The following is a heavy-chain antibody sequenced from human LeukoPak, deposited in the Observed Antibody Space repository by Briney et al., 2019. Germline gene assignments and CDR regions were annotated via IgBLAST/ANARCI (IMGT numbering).Heavy chain of an antibody. CDR1: GYTFTVYY. J-gene: IGHJ5*02. CDR3: ARSSFWSGYLFDP. Sequence: ASVKVSCKASGYTFTVYYMHWVRQAPGQGLEWMGRINPNSGGTNYAQKLQGRVTMTRDTSISTAYMELSRLRSDDTAVYYCARSSFWSGYLFDPWGQGTLVTVSS. CDR2: INPNSGGT. D-gene: IGHD3-3*01. V-gene: IGHV1-2*06.